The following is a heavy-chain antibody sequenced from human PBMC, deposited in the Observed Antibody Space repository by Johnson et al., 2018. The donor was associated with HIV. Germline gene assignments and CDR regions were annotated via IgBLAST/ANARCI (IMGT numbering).Heavy chain of an antibody. V-gene: IGHV3-30*02. CDR2: IRYDGSNK. CDR1: GFAFSSYG. Sequence: QVQLVESGGGVVQPGGSLRLSCAASGFAFSSYGVNWVRQAPGKGLEWVAFIRYDGSNKYYADSVKGRFTISRDNSKNTLYMQMNSLRAEDTAVYYCARDRRAYDAFDIWGQGTMVTVSS. CDR3: ARDRRAYDAFDI. J-gene: IGHJ3*02.